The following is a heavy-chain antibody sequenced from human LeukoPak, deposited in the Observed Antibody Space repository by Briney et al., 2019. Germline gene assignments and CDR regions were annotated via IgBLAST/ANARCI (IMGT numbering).Heavy chain of an antibody. D-gene: IGHD2/OR15-2a*01. J-gene: IGHJ4*02. V-gene: IGHV4-59*05. CDR1: GGSISSYY. CDR2: IYYSGST. CDR3: ARLSVDRGLGFDY. Sequence: SETLSLTCTVSGGSISSYYWSWIRQPPGKGLEWIGSIYYSGSTYYNPSLKSRVTISVDTSKNQFSLKLSSVTAADTAVYYCARLSVDRGLGFDYWGQGTLVTVSS.